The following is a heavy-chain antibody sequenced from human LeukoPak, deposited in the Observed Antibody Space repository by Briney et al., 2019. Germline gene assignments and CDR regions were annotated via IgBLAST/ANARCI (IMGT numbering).Heavy chain of an antibody. Sequence: GGSLRLSCAASGFTVSNKYMTWVRQAPGKGLEWVAFIRYDGSNKYYADSVKGRFTISRDNSKNTLYLQMNSLRAEDTAVYYCAKAQWPWGQGTLVTVSS. D-gene: IGHD6-19*01. CDR3: AKAQWP. J-gene: IGHJ5*02. CDR2: IRYDGSNK. CDR1: GFTVSNKY. V-gene: IGHV3-30*02.